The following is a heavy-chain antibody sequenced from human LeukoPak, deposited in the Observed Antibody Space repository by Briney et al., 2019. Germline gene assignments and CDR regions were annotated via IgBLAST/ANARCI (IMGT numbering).Heavy chain of an antibody. CDR1: GYSFTSYW. CDR2: IYPGDSDT. CDR3: ARHLHSSGWSENAFNI. J-gene: IGHJ3*02. V-gene: IGHV5-51*01. Sequence: GESLKISCKGSGYSFTSYWIGWVRKMPGKGLEWMGIIYPGDSDTRYSPSFQGQVTISADKSISTAYVQWSSLKAPDTAMYYCARHLHSSGWSENAFNIWGQGTKVTVSS. D-gene: IGHD6-13*01.